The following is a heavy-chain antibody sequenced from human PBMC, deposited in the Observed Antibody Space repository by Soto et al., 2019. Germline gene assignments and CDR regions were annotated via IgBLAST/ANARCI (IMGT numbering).Heavy chain of an antibody. D-gene: IGHD6-6*01. Sequence: ESGGGVVQPGRSLRLSCAASGFTFSSYGIHWARQAPGKGLEWVAIIWYDGSKKYYADPVKGRFTISRDNPKNTLYLQMNSLRVEDTAVYYCARGGAARPDYWGQGTLVTVSS. CDR2: IWYDGSKK. J-gene: IGHJ4*02. CDR1: GFTFSSYG. CDR3: ARGGAARPDY. V-gene: IGHV3-33*01.